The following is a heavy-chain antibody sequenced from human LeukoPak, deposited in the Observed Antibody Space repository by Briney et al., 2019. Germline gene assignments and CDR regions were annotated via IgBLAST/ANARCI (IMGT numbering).Heavy chain of an antibody. CDR1: GYTFTGYY. V-gene: IGHV1-2*02. Sequence: GASVKVSCKASGYTFTGYYMHWVRQAPGQGLEWMGWINPNSGGTNYAQKFQGRVTMTRDTSISTAYMELSRLRSDDTAVYYCARVGCSSTSCRRAFDYWGQGTLVTVSS. D-gene: IGHD2-2*01. CDR3: ARVGCSSTSCRRAFDY. CDR2: INPNSGGT. J-gene: IGHJ4*02.